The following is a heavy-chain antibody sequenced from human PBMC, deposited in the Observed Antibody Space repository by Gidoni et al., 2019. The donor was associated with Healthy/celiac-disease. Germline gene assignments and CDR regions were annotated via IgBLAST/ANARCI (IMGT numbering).Heavy chain of an antibody. V-gene: IGHV5-51*01. CDR2: IYPGDSDT. CDR3: ASTGIAAAGTLGDFDY. CDR1: GYSFTSYW. D-gene: IGHD6-13*01. Sequence: EVQLVQSGAEVKKPGESLKISCKGSGYSFTSYWIGWVGQMPGKGLEWMGIIYPGDSDTSYSPSFQGQVTISADKSISTAYLQWSSLKASDTAMYYCASTGIAAAGTLGDFDYWGQGTLVTVSS. J-gene: IGHJ4*02.